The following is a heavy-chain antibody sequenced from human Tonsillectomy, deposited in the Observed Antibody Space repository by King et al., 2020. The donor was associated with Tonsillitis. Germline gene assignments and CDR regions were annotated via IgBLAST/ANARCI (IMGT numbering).Heavy chain of an antibody. Sequence: VQLVESGGGLVQPGGSLRLSCSASGFTFSSYTMSWVRQPPGKGLEWVSSIGGFGNSIYYADSVRGRFTISRDNSNNTRYLQMNSLRAGDTAVYFCAKVGSSWFAEYFHRWGQGTLVTDSS. D-gene: IGHD6-13*01. CDR2: IGGFGNSI. CDR1: GFTFSSYT. J-gene: IGHJ1*01. V-gene: IGHV3-23*04. CDR3: AKVGSSWFAEYFHR.